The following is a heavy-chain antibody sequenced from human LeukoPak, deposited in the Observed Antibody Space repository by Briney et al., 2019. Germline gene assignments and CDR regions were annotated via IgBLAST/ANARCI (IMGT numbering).Heavy chain of an antibody. Sequence: ASVKVSCKASGYTFTGYYMHWVRQAPGQRLEWMGWINPNSGGTNYAQKLQGRVTMTRATSISTAYMELSRLRSDDTAVYYFASTPRQYCSSTSCRKGHYYYGMDVWGQGTTVTVSS. J-gene: IGHJ6*02. V-gene: IGHV1-2*02. CDR1: GYTFTGYY. D-gene: IGHD2-2*01. CDR3: ASTPRQYCSSTSCRKGHYYYGMDV. CDR2: INPNSGGT.